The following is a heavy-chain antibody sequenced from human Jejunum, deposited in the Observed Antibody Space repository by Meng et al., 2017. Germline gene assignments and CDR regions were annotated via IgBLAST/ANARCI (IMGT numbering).Heavy chain of an antibody. D-gene: IGHD4-11*01. Sequence: GGSLRPSCAASGFPFSIYTMKWVRQAPGKGLEWVSSISGSSRYIYYAESVKGRFTISRDNAKNSLFLQMNSLRDEDTGVYYCARDDSNDRGSFYYFGMDVWGLGTTVTGYS. CDR2: ISGSSRYI. CDR1: GFPFSIYT. V-gene: IGHV3-21*01. J-gene: IGHJ6*02. CDR3: ARDDSNDRGSFYYFGMDV.